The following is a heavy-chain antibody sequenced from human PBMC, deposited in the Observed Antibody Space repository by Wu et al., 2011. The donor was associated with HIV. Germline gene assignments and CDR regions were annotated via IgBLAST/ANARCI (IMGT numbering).Heavy chain of an antibody. CDR2: IIPMFGTP. D-gene: IGHD6-19*01. CDR3: ARGLQWLAPREVFDY. CDR1: GDTFSTYA. Sequence: QVQLVQSGAEVKRPGSSAKVSCKSSGDTFSTYAINWVRQAPGQGLEWMGRIIPMFGTPNYAQRFQDRVTITADKSTSTVSMELSSLRCEDTAVYYCARGLQWLAPREVFDYWGQGTRGHRLL. J-gene: IGHJ4*02. V-gene: IGHV1-69*06.